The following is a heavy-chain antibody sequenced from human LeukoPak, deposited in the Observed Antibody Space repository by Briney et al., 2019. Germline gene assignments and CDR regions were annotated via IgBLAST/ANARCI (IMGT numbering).Heavy chain of an antibody. V-gene: IGHV4-39*01. CDR3: ARHPHYYDSSGYYGVSP. Sequence: SETLSLTCTVSGDSISSSSYYWGWIRQPPGGGLEWIGSIFYSGITSYYPSLKSRVTITVDTSKNQFSLKLSSVTAADTAVYYCARHPHYYDSSGYYGVSPWGQGTLVTVSS. J-gene: IGHJ5*02. CDR2: IFYSGIT. CDR1: GDSISSSSYY. D-gene: IGHD3-22*01.